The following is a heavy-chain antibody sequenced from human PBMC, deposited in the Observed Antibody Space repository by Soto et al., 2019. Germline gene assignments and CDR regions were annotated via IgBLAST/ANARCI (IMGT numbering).Heavy chain of an antibody. CDR1: GFTCSSYS. J-gene: IGHJ6*02. V-gene: IGHV3-21*01. CDR2: ISSSSSYI. CDR3: ARGEYSSSSPHPYYYYGMDV. D-gene: IGHD6-6*01. Sequence: GGSLRLSCAASGFTCSSYSMNWVRQAPGKGLEWVSSISSSSSYIYYADSVKGRFTISRDNAKNSLYLQMNSLRAEDTAVYYCARGEYSSSSPHPYYYYGMDVWGQGTTVTVSS.